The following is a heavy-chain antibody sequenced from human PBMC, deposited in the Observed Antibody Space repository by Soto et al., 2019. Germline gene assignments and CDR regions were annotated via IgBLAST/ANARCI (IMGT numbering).Heavy chain of an antibody. CDR1: GYSFTRYW. V-gene: IGHV5-51*01. Sequence: GESLKISCKGSGYSFTRYWIGWVRQMPGKGLEWMGIIYPGDSDTRYSPSLQGQVTISADKSISTAYLQWSSLRASDTAMYYCARPSYSSSRYYGMDVWGQGTTVTVSS. CDR2: IYPGDSDT. CDR3: ARPSYSSSRYYGMDV. D-gene: IGHD6-6*01. J-gene: IGHJ6*02.